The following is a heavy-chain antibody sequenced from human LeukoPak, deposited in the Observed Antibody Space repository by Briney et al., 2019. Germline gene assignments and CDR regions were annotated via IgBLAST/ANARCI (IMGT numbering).Heavy chain of an antibody. V-gene: IGHV1-46*01. CDR1: GYTFTSYY. J-gene: IGHJ6*02. CDR3: ASGIVEQRSDGYYGMYV. D-gene: IGHD1-26*01. Sequence: ASVKVSCKASGYTFTSYYMHWVRQAPGQGLEWMGIINPSGGSTTYAQKFQGRVTMTRDTSTSTVYMELGSLRSEDTAVYYCASGIVEQRSDGYYGMYVWGQGTTVNVSS. CDR2: INPSGGST.